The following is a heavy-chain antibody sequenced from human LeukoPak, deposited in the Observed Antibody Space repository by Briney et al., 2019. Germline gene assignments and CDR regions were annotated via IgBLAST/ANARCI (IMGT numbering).Heavy chain of an antibody. D-gene: IGHD6-13*01. Sequence: NSSQTLSLTCTVSGGSISSSSYYWGWIRQPPGKGLEWIGEVYHSGSTNNNPSLKSRVTISIDKSKHQFSLKLTSVTAADTAVYYCAGGDYSSSFDFWGQGTMVTVSS. CDR3: AGGDYSSSFDF. CDR2: VYHSGST. V-gene: IGHV4-39*07. J-gene: IGHJ3*01. CDR1: GGSISSSSYY.